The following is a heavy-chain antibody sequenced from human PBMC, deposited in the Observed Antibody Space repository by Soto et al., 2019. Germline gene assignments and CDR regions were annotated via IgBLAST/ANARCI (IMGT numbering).Heavy chain of an antibody. CDR3: ARGGGSSSWYVWFDP. CDR1: GGSISSYY. V-gene: IGHV4-59*01. J-gene: IGHJ5*02. D-gene: IGHD6-13*01. CDR2: IYYSGST. Sequence: ETLSLTCTVSGGSISSYYWSWIRQPPGKGLEWIGYIYYSGSTNYNPSLKSRVTISVDTSKNQFSLKLSSVTAADTAVYYCARGGGSSSWYVWFDPWGQGTLVTVSS.